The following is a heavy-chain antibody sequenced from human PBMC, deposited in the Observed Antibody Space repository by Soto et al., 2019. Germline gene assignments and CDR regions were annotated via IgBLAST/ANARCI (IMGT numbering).Heavy chain of an antibody. CDR2: FYPEDGET. CDR1: GYTLTELS. CDR3: ATVGYCSGGSCYPRDY. D-gene: IGHD2-15*01. Sequence: QVQLVQSGAEVKKPGASVKVSCKVSGYTLTELSMHWVRQAPGKGLEWMGGFYPEDGETIYAQKFQGRVTMTEDTSTDTAYMELSSLRSEDTAVYYCATVGYCSGGSCYPRDYWGQGTLVTVSS. J-gene: IGHJ4*02. V-gene: IGHV1-24*01.